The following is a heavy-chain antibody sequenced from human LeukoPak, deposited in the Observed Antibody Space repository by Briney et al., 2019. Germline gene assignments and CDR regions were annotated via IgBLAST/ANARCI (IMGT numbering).Heavy chain of an antibody. CDR3: ARGSCSSTSCYGNFDY. Sequence: ASVKVPCKASGYSFTNYDINWVRQATGQGLEWMGWMNPNSGNTGYAQKFQGRVTMTRNTSISTAYMELSSLRSEDTAVYYCARGSCSSTSCYGNFDYWGQGTLVTVSS. CDR2: MNPNSGNT. D-gene: IGHD2-2*01. V-gene: IGHV1-8*02. CDR1: GYSFTNYD. J-gene: IGHJ4*02.